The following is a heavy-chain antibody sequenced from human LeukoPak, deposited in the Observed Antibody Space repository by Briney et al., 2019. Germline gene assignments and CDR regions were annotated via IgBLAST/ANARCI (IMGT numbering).Heavy chain of an antibody. Sequence: GRSLRLSCAASGFTFDYYAMHWVRQAPGKGLEWVSGISWSSGSIGYADSVKGRFTISRDNAKNSLHLQMNSLRAEDMALYYCAKSVEAVAGFFDYWGQGTLVTVSS. CDR1: GFTFDYYA. D-gene: IGHD6-19*01. V-gene: IGHV3-9*03. CDR2: ISWSSGSI. CDR3: AKSVEAVAGFFDY. J-gene: IGHJ4*02.